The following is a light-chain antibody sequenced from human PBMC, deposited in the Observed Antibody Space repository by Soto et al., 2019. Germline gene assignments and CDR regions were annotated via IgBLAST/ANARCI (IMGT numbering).Light chain of an antibody. J-gene: IGKJ1*01. CDR1: QDITNF. V-gene: IGKV1-33*01. CDR2: AAS. CDR3: QQYDLLPWT. Sequence: DIQMTQSPSSLSASVGDRVTITCQASQDITNFLNWYQQKPGKAPKLLIYAASNFETGVPSRFSGGGSGADFTFTISSLQPEDVATYYCQQYDLLPWTFGQGTKVEIK.